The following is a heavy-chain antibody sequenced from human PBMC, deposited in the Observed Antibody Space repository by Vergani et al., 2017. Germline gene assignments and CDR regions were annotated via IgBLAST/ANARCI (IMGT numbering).Heavy chain of an antibody. D-gene: IGHD2-21*01. CDR1: GASMSSVGYY. J-gene: IGHJ4*02. CDR2: IYDSGDT. Sequence: QVQMQESGPGLVKTSETLSLTCTVSGASMSSVGYYWTWIRQPPGKGLEWIGYIYDSGDTKYNPSLKSRVTMSLDTSKNQFSLNLYSVTAADTAVYYCARGALWWLRQIDSWGQGTLVTVSS. CDR3: ARGALWWLRQIDS. V-gene: IGHV4-61*08.